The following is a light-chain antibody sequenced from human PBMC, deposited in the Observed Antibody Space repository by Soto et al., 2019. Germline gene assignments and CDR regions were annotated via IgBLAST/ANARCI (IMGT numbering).Light chain of an antibody. V-gene: IGKV1D-12*01. CDR2: AAS. CDR3: QQTNSFPGT. J-gene: IGKJ5*01. Sequence: DIQMTQSPSSVSASVGDRVTITCRASQDISSWLAWYQQKPGEAPNLLVYAASSLQSGVPSRFSASGSGTDFTLTIISLQPEDSATYCCQQTNSFPGTFGQGTRLEIK. CDR1: QDISSW.